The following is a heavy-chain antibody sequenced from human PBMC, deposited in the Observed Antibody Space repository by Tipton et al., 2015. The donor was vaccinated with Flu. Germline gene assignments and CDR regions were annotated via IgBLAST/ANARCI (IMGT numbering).Heavy chain of an antibody. CDR1: GGSISSSNW. Sequence: LSLTCAVSGGSISSSNWWSWVRQPPGKGLEWIGEIYHSGSTNYNPSLKSRVTISVDKSKNQFSLKLSSVTAADTAVYYCASGIAADDYYYGMDVWGQGTTVTVSS. CDR3: ASGIAADDYYYGMDV. J-gene: IGHJ6*02. V-gene: IGHV4-4*02. D-gene: IGHD6-13*01. CDR2: IYHSGST.